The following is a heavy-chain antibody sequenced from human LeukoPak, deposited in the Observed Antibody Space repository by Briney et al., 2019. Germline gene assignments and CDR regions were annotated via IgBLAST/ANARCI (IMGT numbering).Heavy chain of an antibody. D-gene: IGHD2-8*01. CDR2: ISGSGGNT. V-gene: IGHV3-23*01. CDR3: ARNGYSYGMDV. J-gene: IGHJ6*02. CDR1: GFSFTNYA. Sequence: PGGSLRLSCAASGFSFTNYAMSWVRQAAGKGLEWVSAISGSGGNTYYADSVKGRFTISRDNSKNTLYLQMNSLRAEDTAVYYCARNGYSYGMDVWGQGTTVTVSS.